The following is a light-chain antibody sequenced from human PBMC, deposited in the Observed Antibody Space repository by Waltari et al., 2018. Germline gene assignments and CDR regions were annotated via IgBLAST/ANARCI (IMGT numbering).Light chain of an antibody. V-gene: IGLV2-14*01. CDR2: EVI. CDR3: SSYTSSSILVV. J-gene: IGLJ2*01. Sequence: QSALTPPASVSGSPGQSITTSCTGTSSDVGGYNAVSWYRQQPGKAPKRLIYEVINRPSGVSNRFSGAKSGNTASLTISGLQAEDEADYYCSSYTSSSILVVFGGGTKLTVL. CDR1: SSDVGGYNA.